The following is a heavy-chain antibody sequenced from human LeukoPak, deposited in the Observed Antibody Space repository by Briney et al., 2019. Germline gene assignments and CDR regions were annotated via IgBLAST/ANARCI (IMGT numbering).Heavy chain of an antibody. CDR3: ARDLGGYWHY. CDR2: IKQDGSEK. J-gene: IGHJ4*02. V-gene: IGHV3-7*01. Sequence: GGSLRLSCAASGFTFSSYRMSWVRQAPGKGLEWVANIKQDGSEKYYVDSVKGRFTISRDNAKNSLYLQMNSLRAEDTAVYYCARDLGGYWHYWGQGTLVTVSS. CDR1: GFTFSSYR. D-gene: IGHD5-18*01.